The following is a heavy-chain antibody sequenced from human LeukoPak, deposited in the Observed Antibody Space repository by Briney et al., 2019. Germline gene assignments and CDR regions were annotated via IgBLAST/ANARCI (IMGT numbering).Heavy chain of an antibody. Sequence: GGSLRLSCAASGFTFSSYAMSWVRQAPGKGLEWVSAISGSGGSTYYADSVKGRFTISRDNSKNTLYLQMNSLRAEDTAVYYCAKGLYYYDSSGYSDYWGKGTLVTVSS. V-gene: IGHV3-23*01. CDR1: GFTFSSYA. CDR3: AKGLYYYDSSGYSDY. CDR2: ISGSGGST. D-gene: IGHD3-22*01. J-gene: IGHJ4*02.